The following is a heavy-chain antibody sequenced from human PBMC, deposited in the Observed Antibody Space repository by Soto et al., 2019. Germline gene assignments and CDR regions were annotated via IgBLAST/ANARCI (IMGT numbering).Heavy chain of an antibody. CDR3: ARDHVRGRTLAGAAAF. Sequence: QLQLQQRGAGLLKPSETLSLTCAVYGGSLSGYYWSWIRQPRGKALEWTGEVNHSGDTNYNPSLTRRVRISADTSKTEGFLNVSSVTAPDTAMYYCARDHVRGRTLAGAAAFWGQGTLVTVSS. J-gene: IGHJ4*02. CDR2: VNHSGDT. V-gene: IGHV4-34*01. D-gene: IGHD1-26*01. CDR1: GGSLSGYY.